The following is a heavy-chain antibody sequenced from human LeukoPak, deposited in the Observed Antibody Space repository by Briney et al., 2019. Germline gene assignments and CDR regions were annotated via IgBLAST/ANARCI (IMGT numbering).Heavy chain of an antibody. Sequence: SETLSLTCTVSGGSISNYYWSGIRQPAGKELEWIGRINRSGGTNYNPSLKSRVTMSVDTSKNQFSLRLSSVTAADTAVYYCAREYGDFDYWGQGTLVTVSS. V-gene: IGHV4-4*07. D-gene: IGHD4-17*01. CDR1: GGSISNYY. CDR2: INRSGGT. CDR3: AREYGDFDY. J-gene: IGHJ4*02.